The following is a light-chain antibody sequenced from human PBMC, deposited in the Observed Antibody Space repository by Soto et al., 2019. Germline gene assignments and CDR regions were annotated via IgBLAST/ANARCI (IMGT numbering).Light chain of an antibody. V-gene: IGLV2-8*01. J-gene: IGLJ3*02. CDR3: SSYAGSNNLV. CDR2: DVN. CDR1: SSDIGAFNY. Sequence: QSVLTQPPSASGSPGQSVTISCTGTSSDIGAFNYVSWYQQHPGKAPKLMIYDVNKRPSGVPDRFSGSKSGNTASLTVSGHQAEDAADYYCSSYAGSNNLVFGGGTKLTVL.